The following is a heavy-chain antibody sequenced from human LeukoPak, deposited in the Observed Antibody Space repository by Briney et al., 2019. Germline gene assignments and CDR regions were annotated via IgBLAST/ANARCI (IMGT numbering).Heavy chain of an antibody. V-gene: IGHV3-30-3*01. J-gene: IGHJ3*02. Sequence: GRSLRLSCAVSGFTFSNYAIHWVRQAPGKGLEWVAVISYDGSNKYYADSVKGRFTISRDNSKNTLYLQMNSLRAEDTALYYCARLRSYYYDSRRGGGDAFDIWGQGTMVTVSS. CDR1: GFTFSNYA. D-gene: IGHD3-22*01. CDR3: ARLRSYYYDSRRGGGDAFDI. CDR2: ISYDGSNK.